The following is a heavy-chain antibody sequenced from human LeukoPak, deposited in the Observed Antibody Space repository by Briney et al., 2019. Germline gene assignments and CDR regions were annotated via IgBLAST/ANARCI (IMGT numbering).Heavy chain of an antibody. CDR1: GYTFTSYD. J-gene: IGHJ4*02. V-gene: IGHV1-8*01. Sequence: ASVKVSCKASGYTFTSYDINWVRQATGQGLEWMGWMNPNSGNTGYAQKFQGRVTMTRNTSISTAYMELSSLRSEDTAVYYCARDLSQNWIQLWSYYDTAFDYWGQGTLVTVSS. CDR2: MNPNSGNT. D-gene: IGHD5-18*01. CDR3: ARDLSQNWIQLWSYYDTAFDY.